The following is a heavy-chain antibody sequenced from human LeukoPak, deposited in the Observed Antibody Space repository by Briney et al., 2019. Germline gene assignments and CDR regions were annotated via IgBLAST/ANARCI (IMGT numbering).Heavy chain of an antibody. Sequence: GGSLRLSCAASGFTFDDYTMHWVRQAPGKGLEWVSLISWDGGSTHYADSVKGRLTISRDNSKNSLYLQMNSLRTEDTALYYCAKGPFGVGYYFDYWGQGTLVTVSS. CDR2: ISWDGGST. D-gene: IGHD3-3*01. V-gene: IGHV3-43*01. CDR3: AKGPFGVGYYFDY. J-gene: IGHJ4*02. CDR1: GFTFDDYT.